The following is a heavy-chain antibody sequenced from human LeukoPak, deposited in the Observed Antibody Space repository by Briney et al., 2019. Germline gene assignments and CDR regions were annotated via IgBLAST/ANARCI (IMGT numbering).Heavy chain of an antibody. J-gene: IGHJ4*02. Sequence: PSETLSLTCTVSGGSISNGGYYWSWIRQPPGKGLEWIGYIYDSGVSYYNPSLKSRVTISVDTSKNQFSLKLSSVTAADTAVYYCAGSSSSGPFSGPYYFDYWGQGTLVTVSS. CDR3: AGSSSSGPFSGPYYFDY. CDR1: GGSISNGGYY. V-gene: IGHV4-61*08. CDR2: IYDSGVS. D-gene: IGHD6-13*01.